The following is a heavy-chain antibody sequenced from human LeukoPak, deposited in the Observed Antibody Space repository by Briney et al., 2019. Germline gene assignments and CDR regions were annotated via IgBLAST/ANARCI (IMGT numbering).Heavy chain of an antibody. J-gene: IGHJ4*02. CDR2: ISGSGGST. Sequence: GGSLRLPCAASGFTFSSYAMSWVRQAPGKGLEWVSAISGSGGSTYYADSVKGRFTISRDNSKNTLYLQMNSLRAEDTAVYYCAKDLLYYDILTGYSPRDYWGQGTLVTVSS. D-gene: IGHD3-9*01. V-gene: IGHV3-23*01. CDR3: AKDLLYYDILTGYSPRDY. CDR1: GFTFSSYA.